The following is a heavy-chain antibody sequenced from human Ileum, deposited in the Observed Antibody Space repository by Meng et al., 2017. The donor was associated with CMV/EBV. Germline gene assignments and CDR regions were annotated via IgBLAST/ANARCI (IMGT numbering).Heavy chain of an antibody. CDR1: GGSISGYH. D-gene: IGHD1-26*01. V-gene: IGHV4-4*07. CDR2: VYSSGST. CDR3: ARSDYSGNYFALDY. J-gene: IGHJ4*02. Sequence: QMQLQASGPGLVKPSEPLSLICSVSGGSISGYHWNWIRQSAGKGLEWIGRVYSSGSTNFNPSLKSRLTMSVDTSTNQVSLDLSSVTAADTAVYYCARSDYSGNYFALDYWGPGSLVTVSS.